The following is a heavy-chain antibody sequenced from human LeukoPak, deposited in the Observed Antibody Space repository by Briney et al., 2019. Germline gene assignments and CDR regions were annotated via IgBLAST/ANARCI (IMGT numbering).Heavy chain of an antibody. CDR3: AKGVSYYYDSSGTNYYFDY. Sequence: GGSLRLSCAASGFTFSSYWMSWVRQAPGKGLEWVSGISGSGGSTYYADSVKGRFTISRDNSKNTLYLQMNSLRAEDTAVYYCAKGVSYYYDSSGTNYYFDYWGQGTLVTVSS. V-gene: IGHV3-23*01. CDR1: GFTFSSYW. D-gene: IGHD3-22*01. J-gene: IGHJ4*02. CDR2: ISGSGGST.